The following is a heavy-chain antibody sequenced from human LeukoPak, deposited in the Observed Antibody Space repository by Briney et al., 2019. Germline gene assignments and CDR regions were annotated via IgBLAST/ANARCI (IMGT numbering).Heavy chain of an antibody. Sequence: PGGSLRLSFAASGFTFSTYSGNWIRQAPGKGLEGVSTISDDSNYKFYAYSVKGRFTISEDNAKNPLYLQMNSRTDEDAAGYYCVSRRGSNRPLDYRGQGTLVT. CDR2: ISDDSNYK. J-gene: IGHJ4*02. V-gene: IGHV3-21*01. D-gene: IGHD1-26*01. CDR1: GFTFSTYS. CDR3: VSRRGSNRPLDY.